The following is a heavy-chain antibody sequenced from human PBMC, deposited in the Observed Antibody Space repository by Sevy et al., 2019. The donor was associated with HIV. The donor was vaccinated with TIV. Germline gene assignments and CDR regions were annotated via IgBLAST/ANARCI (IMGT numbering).Heavy chain of an antibody. Sequence: GGSLRLSCAASGFTFSDYYMSWIRQAPGKGLEWVSYISSSGSTIYYADSVKGRFTISRDNAKNSLYLQMNSLRAEDMAVYYCARGKQLVSSDAFDIWGQGTMVTVSS. J-gene: IGHJ3*02. CDR1: GFTFSDYY. CDR2: ISSSGSTI. D-gene: IGHD6-6*01. CDR3: ARGKQLVSSDAFDI. V-gene: IGHV3-11*01.